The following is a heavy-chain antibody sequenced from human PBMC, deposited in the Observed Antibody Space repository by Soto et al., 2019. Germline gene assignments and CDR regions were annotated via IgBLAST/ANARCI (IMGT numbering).Heavy chain of an antibody. CDR3: ARGIQVAGVFGLIFGVITLYYFDS. CDR2: MNPNSGNT. V-gene: IGHV1-8*02. CDR1: GYTFSNYD. Sequence: GASVKVSCKASGYTFSNYDINWVRQATGQGLEWMGWMNPNSGNTGYAQKFQGRVTMTMNTSISTAYMELNSLRSEDTAVYYCARGIQVAGVFGLIFGVITLYYFDSWGQGTLVTVSS. D-gene: IGHD3-3*01. J-gene: IGHJ4*02.